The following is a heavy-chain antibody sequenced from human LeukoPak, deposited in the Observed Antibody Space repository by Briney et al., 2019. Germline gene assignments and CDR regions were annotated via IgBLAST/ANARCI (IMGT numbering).Heavy chain of an antibody. CDR3: ARSADSSGYYYRSVYFDY. Sequence: PSETLSLTCTVSGGSISSYYWSWIRQPPGKGLEWIGYIYYSGSTNYNPSLKSRVTISVDTSKNQFSLKLSSVTAADTAVYYCARSADSSGYYYRSVYFDYWGQGTLVTVSS. CDR2: IYYSGST. D-gene: IGHD3-22*01. J-gene: IGHJ4*02. CDR1: GGSISSYY. V-gene: IGHV4-59*01.